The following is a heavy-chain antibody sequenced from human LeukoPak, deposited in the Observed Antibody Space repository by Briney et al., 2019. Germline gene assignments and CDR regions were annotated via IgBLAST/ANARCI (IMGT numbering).Heavy chain of an antibody. J-gene: IGHJ4*02. CDR3: ARQRVAGRYYFDY. D-gene: IGHD6-19*01. CDR1: GYSFTSYW. Sequence: GESLKISCKGSGYSFTSYWISWVRQMPGKGLEWMGRIDLSDSYTNYSPSFQGHVTISADKSISTAYLQWSSLKASDTAMYYCARQRVAGRYYFDYWGQGTLVTVSS. V-gene: IGHV5-10-1*01. CDR2: IDLSDSYT.